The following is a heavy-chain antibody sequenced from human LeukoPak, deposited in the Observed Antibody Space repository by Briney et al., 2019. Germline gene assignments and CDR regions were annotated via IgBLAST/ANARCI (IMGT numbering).Heavy chain of an antibody. D-gene: IGHD3-16*01. CDR1: SGSINSYY. CDR2: IYTTGKS. Sequence: SETLSLTCTVSSGSINSYYWGWVRQPAGRGLEWIGRIYTTGKSDYNPSLKSRLTMSVDTSKRQFSLNLRSVTAADTAIYYCARHGYTASHYFLDFWSQGTLVTVSS. CDR3: ARHGYTASHYFLDF. J-gene: IGHJ4*02. V-gene: IGHV4-4*07.